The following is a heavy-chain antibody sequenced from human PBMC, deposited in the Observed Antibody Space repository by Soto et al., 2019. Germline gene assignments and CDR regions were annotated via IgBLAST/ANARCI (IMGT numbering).Heavy chain of an antibody. D-gene: IGHD6-19*01. Sequence: SLILSCASSGFTFSSYAMHWVRQAPGKGLEWVAVISYDGSNKYYADSVKGRFTISRDNSKNTLYLQMNSLRAEDTAVYYCARDAGIAVAGTMGWFDPWGQGTLVTVSS. J-gene: IGHJ5*02. CDR1: GFTFSSYA. CDR2: ISYDGSNK. CDR3: ARDAGIAVAGTMGWFDP. V-gene: IGHV3-30-3*01.